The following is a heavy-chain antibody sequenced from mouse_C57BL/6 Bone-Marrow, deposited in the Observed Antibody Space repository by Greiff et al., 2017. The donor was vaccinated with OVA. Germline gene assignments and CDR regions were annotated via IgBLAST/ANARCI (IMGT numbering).Heavy chain of an antibody. CDR3: TTFYYDYDDYAMDY. V-gene: IGHV14-4*01. CDR1: GFNIKDDY. D-gene: IGHD2-4*01. CDR2: IDPENGDT. J-gene: IGHJ4*01. Sequence: EVQLQQPGAELVRPGASVKLSCTASGFNIKDDYMHWVKQRPEQGLEWIGWIDPENGDTEYASKFQGKATITADTSSNTAYLQLSSLTSEDTAVYYCTTFYYDYDDYAMDYWGQGTSVTVSS.